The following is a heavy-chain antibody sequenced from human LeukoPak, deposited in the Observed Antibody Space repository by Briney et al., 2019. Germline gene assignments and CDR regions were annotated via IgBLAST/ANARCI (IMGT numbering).Heavy chain of an antibody. CDR2: IYTSGST. J-gene: IGHJ4*02. D-gene: IGHD6-6*01. V-gene: IGHV4-61*02. Sequence: KPSQTLSLTCTVSGGSLSSGSYYWSWIRQPAGKGLEWIGRIYTSGSTNYNPSLKSRVTISVDTSKNQFSLKLSSVTAADTAVYYCARDKHGVGYSSSLFLSVWGQGTLVTVSS. CDR3: ARDKHGVGYSSSLFLSV. CDR1: GGSLSSGSYY.